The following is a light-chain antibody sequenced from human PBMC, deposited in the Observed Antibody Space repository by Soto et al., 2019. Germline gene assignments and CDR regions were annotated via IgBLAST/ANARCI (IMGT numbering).Light chain of an antibody. CDR1: SSDFGAYKY. CDR2: EVS. V-gene: IGLV2-14*01. CDR3: SSYITSGTPYV. Sequence: QSVLTQPASVSGSPGQSITISCTGTSSDFGAYKYVSWYQQHPGKAPKLMILEVSNRPAGVSNRFSGSKSGNTASLTISGLQAEDEADYYCSSYITSGTPYVFGTGTKLTVL. J-gene: IGLJ1*01.